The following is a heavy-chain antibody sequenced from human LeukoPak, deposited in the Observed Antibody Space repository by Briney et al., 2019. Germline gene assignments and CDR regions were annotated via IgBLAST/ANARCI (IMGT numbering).Heavy chain of an antibody. CDR3: ARIPYYDFWSGYYPFDY. CDR1: GASVSSGSYY. D-gene: IGHD3-3*01. CDR2: IYYSGST. V-gene: IGHV4-61*01. J-gene: IGHJ4*02. Sequence: KTSETLSLTCSVSGASVSSGSYYWSWIRQPPGKELEWIGYIYYSGSTYYNPSLKSRVTISVDTSKNQFSLKLSSVTAADTAVYYCARIPYYDFWSGYYPFDYWGQGTLVTVSS.